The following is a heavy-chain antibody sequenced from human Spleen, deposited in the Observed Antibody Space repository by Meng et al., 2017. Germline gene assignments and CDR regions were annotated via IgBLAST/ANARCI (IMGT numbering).Heavy chain of an antibody. J-gene: IGHJ6*02. CDR2: FHPEDGET. CDR3: ATRISRTTNYYYGMDV. D-gene: IGHD1-7*01. Sequence: ASVKVSCKVSGYTLTELSMHWVRQAPGKGLEWMGGFHPEDGETIYAQKFQGRATMTEDTSTDTAYMELSSLRSEDTAVYYCATRISRTTNYYYGMDVWGQGTTVTVSS. V-gene: IGHV1-24*01. CDR1: GYTLTELS.